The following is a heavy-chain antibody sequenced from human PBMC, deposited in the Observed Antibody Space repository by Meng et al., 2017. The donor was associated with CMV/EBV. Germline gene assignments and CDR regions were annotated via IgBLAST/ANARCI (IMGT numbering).Heavy chain of an antibody. CDR3: TTQIVVVPAATAYFDY. V-gene: IGHV3-15*01. D-gene: IGHD2-2*01. Sequence: GGSLRLSCAASGFTVSNAWMSWVRQAPGKGLEWVGRIKSKTDGGTTDYAAPVKGRFTISRDDSKNTLYLQMNSLKTEDTAVYYCTTQIVVVPAATAYFDYWGQGTLVTVSS. CDR2: IKSKTDGGTT. CDR1: GFTVSNAW. J-gene: IGHJ4*02.